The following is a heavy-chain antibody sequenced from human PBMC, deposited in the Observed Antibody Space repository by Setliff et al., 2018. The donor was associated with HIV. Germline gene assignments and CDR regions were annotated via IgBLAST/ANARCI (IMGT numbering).Heavy chain of an antibody. V-gene: IGHV1-46*01. CDR2: INPAGNPT. CDR3: ARVRYCSGGSCYGVPETLLYSLWIHSASYHAADK. Sequence: ASVKVSCKASGYTFTGDYIHWVRQAPGQGLEWMGIINPAGNPTSYAQKFQGRLTMTSDTSTNTVYMELSSLRSEDTAVYYCARVRYCSGGSCYGVPETLLYSLWIHSASYHAADKWGQGTLVTVSS. CDR1: GYTFTGDY. D-gene: IGHD2-15*01. J-gene: IGHJ4*02.